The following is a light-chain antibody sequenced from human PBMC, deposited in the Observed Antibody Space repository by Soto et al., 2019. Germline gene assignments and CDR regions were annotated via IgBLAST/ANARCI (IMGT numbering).Light chain of an antibody. CDR1: SSDLGRYNY. J-gene: IGLJ1*01. Sequence: QSVLTQPPSASGSPGQSVTISCTGTSSDLGRYNYVSWYQQYPGDAPRLLIYAVTQRAAGVPGRFSGSKSGNRASLTVSGLQAEDEADYYCASYAGSSNVFGTVTKVTVL. CDR3: ASYAGSSNV. CDR2: AVT. V-gene: IGLV2-8*01.